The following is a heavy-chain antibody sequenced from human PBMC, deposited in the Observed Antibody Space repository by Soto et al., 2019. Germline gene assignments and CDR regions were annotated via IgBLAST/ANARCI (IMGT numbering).Heavy chain of an antibody. J-gene: IGHJ4*02. CDR3: ARGPTGGGWGCYFDY. Sequence: QVQLVQSGAEVKKPGSSVKVSCKASGGTFSSYAIDWVRQAPGQGLEWMGGIIPIFGTADYAQKFQGRVRXXADECTTTAYRELSSLRSEDTAVYYCARGPTGGGWGCYFDYWGQGTLVTVSS. D-gene: IGHD3-16*01. CDR2: IIPIFGTA. V-gene: IGHV1-69*12. CDR1: GGTFSSYA.